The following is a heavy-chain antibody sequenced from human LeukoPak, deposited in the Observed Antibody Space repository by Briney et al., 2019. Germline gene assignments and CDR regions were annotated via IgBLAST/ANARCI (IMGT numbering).Heavy chain of an antibody. V-gene: IGHV3-30*01. CDR3: ARDGTVTTPFDY. CDR1: GFTFSSYA. Sequence: GGSLRLSCAASGFTFSSYAMHWVRQAPGKGLEWVAVISYDGSNKYYVDSVKGRFTSSRDNSKNTLYLQMNSLRAEDTAVYYCARDGTVTTPFDYWGQGTLVTVSS. CDR2: ISYDGSNK. D-gene: IGHD4-11*01. J-gene: IGHJ4*02.